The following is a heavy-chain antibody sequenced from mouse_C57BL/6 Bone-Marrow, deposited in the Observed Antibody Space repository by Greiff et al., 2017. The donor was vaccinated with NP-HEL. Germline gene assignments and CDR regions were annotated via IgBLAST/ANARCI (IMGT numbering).Heavy chain of an antibody. J-gene: IGHJ2*01. CDR3: ARSTPPYYFDY. CDR1: GYTFTSYG. V-gene: IGHV1-81*01. Sequence: VKLQQSGAELARPGASVKLSCKASGYTFTSYGISWVKQRTGQGLEWIGEIYPRSGNTYYNEKFKGKATLTADKSSSTAYMELRSLTSEDSAVYFCARSTPPYYFDYWGQGTTLTVSS. CDR2: IYPRSGNT.